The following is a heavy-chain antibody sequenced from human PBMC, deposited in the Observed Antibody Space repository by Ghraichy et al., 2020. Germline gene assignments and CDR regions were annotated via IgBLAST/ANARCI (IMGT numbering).Heavy chain of an antibody. CDR1: GGSISSSSYY. CDR2: IYYSGST. Sequence: SETLSLTCTVSGGSISSSSYYWGWIRQPPGKGLEWIGSIYYSGSTYYNPSLKSRVTISVDTSKNQFSLKLSSVTAADTAVYYCVRRREYSSSTYDYWGQGTLVTVSS. J-gene: IGHJ4*02. V-gene: IGHV4-39*01. CDR3: VRRREYSSSTYDY. D-gene: IGHD6-6*01.